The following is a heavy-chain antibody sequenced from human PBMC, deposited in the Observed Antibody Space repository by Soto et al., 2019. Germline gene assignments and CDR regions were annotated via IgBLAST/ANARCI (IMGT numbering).Heavy chain of an antibody. D-gene: IGHD3-10*01. Sequence: GGSLRLSCAASGFTFSGYSMSWVRQAPGKGLEWVSGFRSGGDDDTTYYADSVRGRFTISRDNSKNTLFLQMNSLRAEDTAIYYCAKKVNSGSGSQFFDYWGQGTLVTVSS. CDR2: FRSGGDDDTT. J-gene: IGHJ4*02. CDR3: AKKVNSGSGSQFFDY. CDR1: GFTFSGYS. V-gene: IGHV3-23*01.